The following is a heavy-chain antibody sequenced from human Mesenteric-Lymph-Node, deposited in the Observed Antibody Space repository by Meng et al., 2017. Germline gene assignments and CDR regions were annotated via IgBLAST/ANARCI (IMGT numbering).Heavy chain of an antibody. D-gene: IGHD1-14*01. CDR3: ARHHHSPTFDY. V-gene: IGHV4-39*01. Sequence: QVQVQESGPGLVKPSETLPLTCTVSGGSISSSSYYWAWIRQPPGEGLEWIGSVVYSGTTYYTSSLKSRVSISVDTSKNQFSLKLSSVTAADTAVYYCARHHHSPTFDYWGQGTLVTVSS. J-gene: IGHJ4*02. CDR1: GGSISSSSYY. CDR2: VVYSGTT.